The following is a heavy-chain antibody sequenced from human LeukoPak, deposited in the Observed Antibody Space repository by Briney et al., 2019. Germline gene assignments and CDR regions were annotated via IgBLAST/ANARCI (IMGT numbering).Heavy chain of an antibody. D-gene: IGHD3-16*02. V-gene: IGHV3-21*01. CDR2: ISSSSSYI. J-gene: IGHJ3*02. CDR3: ARDLTYDYVWGSYRGNDAFDI. Sequence: PGGSLRLSCAASGFTFSSYSMTWVRQAPGKGLEWVSSISSSSSYIYYADSVKGRFTISRDNAKNSLYLQMNSLRAEDTAVYYCARDLTYDYVWGSYRGNDAFDIWGQGTMVTVSS. CDR1: GFTFSSYS.